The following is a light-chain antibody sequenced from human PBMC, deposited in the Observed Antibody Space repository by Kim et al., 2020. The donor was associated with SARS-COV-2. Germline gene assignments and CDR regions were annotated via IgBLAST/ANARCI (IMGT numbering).Light chain of an antibody. V-gene: IGKV3-15*01. J-gene: IGKJ4*01. CDR3: QQYSNWPLT. CDR2: GAS. CDR1: QSVSSDY. Sequence: SPGERATLACRASQSVSSDYLAWYQQKPGQAPSLLIYGASTRANGIPARFSGSGSGTELTLTISSLQSEDFAVYYCQQYSNWPLTFGGGTKVDIK.